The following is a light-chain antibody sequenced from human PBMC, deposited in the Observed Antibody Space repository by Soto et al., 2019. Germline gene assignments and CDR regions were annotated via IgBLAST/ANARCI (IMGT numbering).Light chain of an antibody. CDR1: SSNIRSTS. CDR2: SNN. Sequence: VLTQPPSTSKTPRQRVTISCSGTSSNIRSTSVNWYQQLRGAAPKLLIYSNNQRPSGVPDRVSGSKSGTSASLAISGLQSEDEADYYCAAWDDSLNGYVIGTGTKVTVL. CDR3: AAWDDSLNGYV. V-gene: IGLV1-44*01. J-gene: IGLJ1*01.